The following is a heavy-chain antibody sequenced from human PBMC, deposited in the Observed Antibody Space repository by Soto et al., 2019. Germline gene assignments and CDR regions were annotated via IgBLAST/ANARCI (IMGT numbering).Heavy chain of an antibody. Sequence: GGSLRLSCAASGFTFSSYWISWVRQAPGKGLEWVANIKQDGSEKYYVDSVKGRFTISRDNAKNSLYLQMNSLRAEDTAVYYCARDRGYCSPWGQGTLVTVSS. CDR1: GFTFSSYW. D-gene: IGHD2-2*03. CDR2: IKQDGSEK. CDR3: ARDRGYCSP. J-gene: IGHJ4*02. V-gene: IGHV3-7*01.